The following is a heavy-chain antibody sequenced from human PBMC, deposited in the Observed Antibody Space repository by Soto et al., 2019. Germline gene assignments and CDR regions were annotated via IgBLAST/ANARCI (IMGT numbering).Heavy chain of an antibody. Sequence: QVQLVESGGSVVQPGRSLRLSCAASGFTFSSYTLHWVRRAPGKGLVWVALIAYDGSNKYYADSVKGRFTISRDNSKNTLYLQMNSLRPDDSALFYCARGPYDFWTGYIADAFEVWGQGTMVTVSS. CDR2: IAYDGSNK. J-gene: IGHJ3*01. CDR3: ARGPYDFWTGYIADAFEV. D-gene: IGHD3-3*01. CDR1: GFTFSSYT. V-gene: IGHV3-30-3*01.